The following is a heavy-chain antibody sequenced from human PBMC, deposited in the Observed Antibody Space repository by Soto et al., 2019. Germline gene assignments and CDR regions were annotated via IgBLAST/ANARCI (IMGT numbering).Heavy chain of an antibody. CDR3: AHRPRGYSYHFDY. V-gene: IGHV2-5*01. Sequence: QITLKESGPTLVQPTQTLTLTCTFSGFSITNRGVGVGWIRQPPGKALEWLALIYWYDDEGYSAYLKSRLTITKDTCKTQVGLTMPNMDPVGTATYSCAHRPRGYSYHFDYWGQGTLVIVSS. D-gene: IGHD5-18*01. J-gene: IGHJ4*02. CDR1: GFSITNRGVG. CDR2: IYWYDDE.